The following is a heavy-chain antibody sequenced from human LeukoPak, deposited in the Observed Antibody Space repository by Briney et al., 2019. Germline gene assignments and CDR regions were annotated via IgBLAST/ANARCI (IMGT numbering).Heavy chain of an antibody. CDR1: GFTFDDYG. Sequence: GGSLRLSCAASGFTFDDYGMSWVRQAPGKGLEWVSGINWNGGSTGYADSVKGRFTISRDNAKNSLYMHMNSLRAEDTAVYYCARDNGDDTWDSWGQGTLVTVSS. CDR3: ARDNGDDTWDS. J-gene: IGHJ4*02. V-gene: IGHV3-20*04. D-gene: IGHD3-9*01. CDR2: INWNGGST.